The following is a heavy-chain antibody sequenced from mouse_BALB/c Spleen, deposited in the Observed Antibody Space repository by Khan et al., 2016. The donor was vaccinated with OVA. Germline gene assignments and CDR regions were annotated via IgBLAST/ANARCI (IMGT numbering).Heavy chain of an antibody. D-gene: IGHD2-2*01. J-gene: IGHJ3*01. CDR1: GSSSTSYG. V-gene: IGHV2-3*01. CDR3: AIILYGYDGVAY. CDR2: IWSDGNT. Sequence: QVQLKESGPGLVAPSQSLSITCTVSGSSSTSYGVSWARQTPGKGLEWLGVIWSDGNTNYHSSLKSRLTITKDNSKSHVLLKLNSLQTEDTATYYCAIILYGYDGVAYGGQGTLVTVSA.